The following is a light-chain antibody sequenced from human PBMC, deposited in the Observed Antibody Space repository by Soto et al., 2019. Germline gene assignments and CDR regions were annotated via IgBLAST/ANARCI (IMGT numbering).Light chain of an antibody. CDR2: EVN. CDR3: CSYAGSMTFV. Sequence: QSVLTQPASVSGSPGQSITISCTGSSSDVGRHNLVSWYQHHPGNAPKLIIYEVNKRPSGISDRFSGSKSGNTASLTISGLQAKDETDYYCCSYAGSMTFVCGTGPKVTVL. V-gene: IGLV2-23*02. J-gene: IGLJ1*01. CDR1: SSDVGRHNL.